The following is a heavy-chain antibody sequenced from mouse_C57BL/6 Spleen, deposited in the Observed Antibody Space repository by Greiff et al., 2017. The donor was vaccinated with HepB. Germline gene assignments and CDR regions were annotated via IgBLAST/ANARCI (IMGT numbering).Heavy chain of an antibody. J-gene: IGHJ2*01. CDR3: ARQGITTFDY. CDR1: GYTFTSYW. CDR2: IDPSDSYT. V-gene: IGHV1-50*01. D-gene: IGHD1-1*01. Sequence: VKLQQPGAELVKPGASVKLSCKASGYTFTSYWMQWVKQRPGQGLEWIGEIDPSDSYTNSNQKFKGKATLTVDTSSSTAYMQLSSLTSEDSAVYYCARQGITTFDYWGQGTTLTVSS.